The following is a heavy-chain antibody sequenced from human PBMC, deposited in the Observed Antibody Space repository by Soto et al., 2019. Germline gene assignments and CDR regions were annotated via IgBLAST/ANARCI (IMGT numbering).Heavy chain of an antibody. CDR3: ARVRITMVRGVPLDYYYYMDV. Sequence: SETLSLTCTVSGGSISSYYWSWIRQPPGKGLEWIGYIYYSGSTNYNPSLKSRVTISVDTSKNQFSLKLSSVTAADTAVYYCARVRITMVRGVPLDYYYYMDVWGKGTTVTV. CDR2: IYYSGST. J-gene: IGHJ6*03. V-gene: IGHV4-59*01. CDR1: GGSISSYY. D-gene: IGHD3-10*01.